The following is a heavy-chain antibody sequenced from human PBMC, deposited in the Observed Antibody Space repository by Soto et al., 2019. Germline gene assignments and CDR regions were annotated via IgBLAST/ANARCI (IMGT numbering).Heavy chain of an antibody. CDR1: GGSISSGGYY. J-gene: IGHJ4*02. CDR3: ARGHYDILTGYMSGYYFDY. V-gene: IGHV4-31*03. CDR2: IYYSGST. D-gene: IGHD3-9*01. Sequence: QVQLQESGPGLVKPSQTLSLTCTVSGGSISSGGYYWRWIRQHPGKGLEWIGYIYYSGSTYYNPSLKSRATISVDTSKNQFSLKLSSVTAADTAVYYCARGHYDILTGYMSGYYFDYWGQGTLVTVSS.